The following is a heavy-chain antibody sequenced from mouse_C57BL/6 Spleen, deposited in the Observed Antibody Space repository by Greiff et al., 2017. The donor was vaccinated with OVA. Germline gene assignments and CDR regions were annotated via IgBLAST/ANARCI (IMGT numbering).Heavy chain of an antibody. CDR2: IRNKANGYTT. D-gene: IGHD2-5*01. V-gene: IGHV7-3*01. CDR3: ARSPVYSNYEGWFAD. CDR1: GFTFTDYY. J-gene: IGHJ3*01. Sequence: EVMLVESGGGLVQPGGSLSLSCAASGFTFTDYYMSWVRQPPGKALEWLGFIRNKANGYTTEYSAYVKGRFTISRDNSQSILYLQMNALKAEDSATYYCARSPVYSNYEGWFADWGQGTLVTVSA.